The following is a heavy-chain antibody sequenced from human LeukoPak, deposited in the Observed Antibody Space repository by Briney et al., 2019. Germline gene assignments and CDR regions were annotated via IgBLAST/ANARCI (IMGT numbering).Heavy chain of an antibody. Sequence: PSETLSLTCAVYGGSFSGYYWNWIRQSPGKGLEWIGEITHTRRTNNNPVLRSRVTISVDTSRNQFSLKLRSMTAADTAVYYCARGGRWESYSAFGIWGQGTTVSVSS. CDR3: ARGGRWESYSAFGI. CDR2: ITHTRRT. V-gene: IGHV4-34*01. CDR1: GGSFSGYY. D-gene: IGHD1-26*01. J-gene: IGHJ3*02.